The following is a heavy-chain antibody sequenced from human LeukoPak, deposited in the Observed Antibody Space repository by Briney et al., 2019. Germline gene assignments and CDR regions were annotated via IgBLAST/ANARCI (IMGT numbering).Heavy chain of an antibody. D-gene: IGHD1-26*01. CDR2: ISSSSSYI. Sequence: GGSLRLSCAASGFTFSSYSMNWVRQAPGKGLEWVSSISSSSSYIYYADSVKGRFTISRDNAKNSLYLQTNSLRAEDTAVYYCVTEKQSGSYIEYWGQGTLVTVSS. V-gene: IGHV3-21*04. J-gene: IGHJ4*02. CDR3: VTEKQSGSYIEY. CDR1: GFTFSSYS.